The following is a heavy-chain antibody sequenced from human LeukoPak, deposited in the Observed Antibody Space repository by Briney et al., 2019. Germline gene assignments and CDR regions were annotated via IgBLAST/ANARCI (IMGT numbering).Heavy chain of an antibody. V-gene: IGHV3-48*04. Sequence: GGSLRLSCAASGFTLSRYTMNWVRQAPGKGLEWVSYISSSGTTIYYADSVKGRFTISRDNAKNSLYLQMNSLRAEDTAVYYCARRRDSGSLQHFDYWGQGTLVTVSS. CDR1: GFTLSRYT. CDR3: ARRRDSGSLQHFDY. CDR2: ISSSGTTI. J-gene: IGHJ4*02. D-gene: IGHD1-26*01.